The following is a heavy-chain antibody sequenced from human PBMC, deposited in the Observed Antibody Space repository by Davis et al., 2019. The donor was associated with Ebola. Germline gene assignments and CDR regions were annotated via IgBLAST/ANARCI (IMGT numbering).Heavy chain of an antibody. J-gene: IGHJ6*02. CDR3: ARDWYYYGMDV. CDR1: GGSFSGYY. Sequence: GSLRLSCAVYGGSFSGYYWSWIRQPPGKGLEWIGEINHSGSTNYNPSLKSRVTISVDTSKNQFSLKLSSVTAADTAVYYCARDWYYYGMDVWGQGTTVTVSS. V-gene: IGHV4-34*01. CDR2: INHSGST.